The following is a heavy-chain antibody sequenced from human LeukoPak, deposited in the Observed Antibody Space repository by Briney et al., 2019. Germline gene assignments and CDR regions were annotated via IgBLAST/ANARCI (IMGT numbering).Heavy chain of an antibody. V-gene: IGHV1-69*05. CDR3: ARTDCSSTSCYLPPWD. Sequence: SVKVSCKASGGTFSSYAISWVRQAPGQGLEWMGGIIPIFGTANYAQKFQGRVTITTDESTSTAYMELSSLRSEDTAVYYCARTDCSSTSCYLPPWDWGQGTLVTVSS. J-gene: IGHJ4*02. CDR1: GGTFSSYA. CDR2: IIPIFGTA. D-gene: IGHD2-2*01.